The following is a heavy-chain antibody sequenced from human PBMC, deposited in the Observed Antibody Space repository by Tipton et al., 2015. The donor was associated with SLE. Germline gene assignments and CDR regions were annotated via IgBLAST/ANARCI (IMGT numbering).Heavy chain of an antibody. CDR1: GGSISSSYY. CDR2: IYTSGST. CDR3: ARVGCSGGSCYVDY. Sequence: TLSLTCTVSGGSISSSYYWSWIRQPAGKGLEWIGRIYTSGSTNYNPSLKSRVTMSVDTSKNQFSLKLSSVTAADTAVYYCARVGCSGGSCYVDYWGQGTLVTVSS. J-gene: IGHJ4*02. V-gene: IGHV4-4*07. D-gene: IGHD2-15*01.